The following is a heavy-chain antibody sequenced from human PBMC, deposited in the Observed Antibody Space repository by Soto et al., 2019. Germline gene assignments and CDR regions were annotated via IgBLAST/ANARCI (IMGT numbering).Heavy chain of an antibody. CDR2: IIPIFGTA. CDR3: ASCGSGINYSYYGMEV. Sequence: SVNVSCKASGGTFSSYAISWVLQAPGQGLEWMGGIIPIFGTANYAQKFQGRVTITADESTSTAYMELSSLRSEDTAVYYCASCGSGINYSYYGMEVWGQGTTVTVSS. V-gene: IGHV1-69*13. D-gene: IGHD3-10*01. J-gene: IGHJ6*02. CDR1: GGTFSSYA.